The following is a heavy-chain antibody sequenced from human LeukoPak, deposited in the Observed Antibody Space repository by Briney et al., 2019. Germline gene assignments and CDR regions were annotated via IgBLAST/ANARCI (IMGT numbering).Heavy chain of an antibody. V-gene: IGHV3-7*01. CDR1: GFTFSSYW. CDR3: ARLAYCGGDCFSGLNPFDY. D-gene: IGHD2-21*01. J-gene: IGHJ4*02. Sequence: GGSLRLSCAASGFTFSSYWMSWVRQAPGQGLEWVANVKQDGSEKYYVDSVKGRFTISRDNAKNSLYLQMNSLRAEDTAVYYCARLAYCGGDCFSGLNPFDYWGQGALVTVSS. CDR2: VKQDGSEK.